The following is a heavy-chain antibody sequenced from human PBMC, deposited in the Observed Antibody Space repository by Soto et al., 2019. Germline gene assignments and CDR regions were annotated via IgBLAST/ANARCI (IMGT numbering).Heavy chain of an antibody. CDR1: GYTFTSYY. J-gene: IGHJ5*02. V-gene: IGHV1-18*04. D-gene: IGHD6-13*01. CDR3: ASFSTAAGTFWWFDP. Sequence: GASVKVSCKASGYTFTSYYIHWVRQAPGQGLEWMGWINPYNGNTNYAQKFQGRVTMTTDTSTSTAYMELRSLRSDDTAVYYCASFSTAAGTFWWFDPWGQGTLVTVSS. CDR2: INPYNGNT.